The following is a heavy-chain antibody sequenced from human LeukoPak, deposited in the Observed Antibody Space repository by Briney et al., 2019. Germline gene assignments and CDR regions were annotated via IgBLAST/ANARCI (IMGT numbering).Heavy chain of an antibody. Sequence: SETLSLTCAVYGGSFSGYYWSWIRQPPGKGLEWIGEINHSGSTNYNPSLKSRVTISVDTSKNQFSLQLSSVTAADTAVYYCARRVFPRGYSGYYRYWGQGTLVTVSS. V-gene: IGHV4-34*01. J-gene: IGHJ4*02. D-gene: IGHD5-12*01. CDR1: GGSFSGYY. CDR2: INHSGST. CDR3: ARRVFPRGYSGYYRY.